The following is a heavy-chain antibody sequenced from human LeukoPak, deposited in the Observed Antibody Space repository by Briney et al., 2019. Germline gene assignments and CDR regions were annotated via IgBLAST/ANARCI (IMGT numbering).Heavy chain of an antibody. V-gene: IGHV3-23*01. D-gene: IGHD6-19*01. CDR2: FSGSGGST. CDR1: GFTFSSYA. Sequence: PGGSLRLSCAASGFTFSSYAMSWVRQAPGKGLEWVSAFSGSGGSTYYADSVKGGFTISRDNSKNTLYLQMNSLRAEDTAVYYCAKVRGSGWYYFDYWGQGTLVTVSS. J-gene: IGHJ4*02. CDR3: AKVRGSGWYYFDY.